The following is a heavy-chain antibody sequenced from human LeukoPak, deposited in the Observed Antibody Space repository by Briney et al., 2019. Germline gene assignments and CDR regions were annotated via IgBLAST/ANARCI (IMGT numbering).Heavy chain of an antibody. CDR1: GFLFSDYY. Sequence: GGSLRLSCAASGFLFSDYYMSWIRQAPGKGLEWVSYISNSATTIYYADSVKGRFTISRDNAKNLLYLQINSLRAEDTAVYYCAKDSWYSSGWFLTQPYYFDYWGQGTLVTVSS. CDR2: ISNSATTI. CDR3: AKDSWYSSGWFLTQPYYFDY. J-gene: IGHJ4*02. V-gene: IGHV3-11*01. D-gene: IGHD6-19*01.